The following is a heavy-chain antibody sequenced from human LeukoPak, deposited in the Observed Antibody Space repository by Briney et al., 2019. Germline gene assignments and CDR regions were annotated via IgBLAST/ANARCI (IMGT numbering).Heavy chain of an antibody. D-gene: IGHD6-13*01. Sequence: GRSLRLSRAASGFTFSSYAMHWVRQAPGKGLEWVAVISYDGSNKYYADSVKGRFTISRDNSKNTLYLQMNSLRAEDTAVYYCARWAPYSSSWYFDYWGQGTLVTVSS. CDR3: ARWAPYSSSWYFDY. CDR2: ISYDGSNK. CDR1: GFTFSSYA. V-gene: IGHV3-30*04. J-gene: IGHJ4*02.